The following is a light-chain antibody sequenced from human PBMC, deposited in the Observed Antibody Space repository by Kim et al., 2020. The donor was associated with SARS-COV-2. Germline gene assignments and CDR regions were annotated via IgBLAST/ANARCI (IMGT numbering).Light chain of an antibody. CDR1: MGSIDDNY. CDR2: EDD. Sequence: GTTVTISCTRIMGSIDDNYVQWYQQRPGGVPTAVLYEDDQRPSGVSDRFSGSIDNSSNSASLTISGLRTEDEADYYCQSYNRDNVLFGGGTQLTVL. V-gene: IGLV6-57*03. J-gene: IGLJ2*01. CDR3: QSYNRDNVL.